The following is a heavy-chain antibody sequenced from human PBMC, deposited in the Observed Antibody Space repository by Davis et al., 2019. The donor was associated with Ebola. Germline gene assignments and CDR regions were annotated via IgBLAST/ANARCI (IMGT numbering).Heavy chain of an antibody. CDR3: ARGWLRVGMDV. D-gene: IGHD5-18*01. V-gene: IGHV6-1*01. CDR1: GDSVSSGG. CDR2: TYYSSKWYN. J-gene: IGHJ6*04. Sequence: PSETLSLTCAIFGDSVSSGGWNWIRQSPSRGLEWLGRTYYSSKWYNDYAVSVKSRITISPDTSKNHFSLQLNSVTPEDTAMYYCARGWLRVGMDVWGEGTTVTVSS.